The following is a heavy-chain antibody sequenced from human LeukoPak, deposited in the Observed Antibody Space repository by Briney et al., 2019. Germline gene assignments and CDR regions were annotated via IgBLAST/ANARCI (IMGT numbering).Heavy chain of an antibody. CDR3: ARDPSDSSGWTLFDY. D-gene: IGHD6-19*01. J-gene: IGHJ4*02. CDR1: GYTFTGYY. V-gene: IGHV1-2*02. CDR2: INPNSGGT. Sequence: ASVKVSCKASGYTFTGYYMHWVRQGPGQGLEWMGWINPNSGGTNYAQKFQGRVTMTRDTSISTAYMELSRLRSDDTAVYYCARDPSDSSGWTLFDYWGQGTLVTASS.